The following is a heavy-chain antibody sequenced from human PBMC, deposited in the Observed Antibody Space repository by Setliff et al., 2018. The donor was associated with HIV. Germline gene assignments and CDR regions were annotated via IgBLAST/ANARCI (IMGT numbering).Heavy chain of an antibody. CDR3: ARGQLYNLRCFDL. CDR2: INHSGST. Sequence: SETLSLTCTVSGGSISSSGYYWGWIRQPPGKGLEWIGEINHSGSTNYNPSLKSRVTISVDTSKNQFSLKLSSVTAADTAVYYCARGQLYNLRCFDLWGRGTLVTVSS. V-gene: IGHV4-39*07. D-gene: IGHD2-2*01. J-gene: IGHJ2*01. CDR1: GGSISSSGYY.